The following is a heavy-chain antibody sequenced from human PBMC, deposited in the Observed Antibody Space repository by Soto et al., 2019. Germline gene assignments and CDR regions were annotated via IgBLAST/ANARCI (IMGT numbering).Heavy chain of an antibody. D-gene: IGHD6-13*01. CDR3: ARQSIAAAGQGPKNWFDP. Sequence: SETLSLTCTVSGGSISSGGYYWSWIRQHPGKGLEWIGYIYYSGSTYYNPSLKSRVTISVDTSKNQFSLKLSSVTAADTAVYYCARQSIAAAGQGPKNWFDPWGQGTLVTVSS. V-gene: IGHV4-31*03. J-gene: IGHJ5*02. CDR1: GGSISSGGYY. CDR2: IYYSGST.